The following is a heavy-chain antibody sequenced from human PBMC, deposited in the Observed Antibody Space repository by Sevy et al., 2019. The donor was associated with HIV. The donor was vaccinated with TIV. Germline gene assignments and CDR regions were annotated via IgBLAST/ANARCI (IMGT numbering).Heavy chain of an antibody. CDR2: IKQGESEK. D-gene: IGHD3-22*01. CDR1: GFSFSTYW. Sequence: GGSLRLSCAASGFSFSTYWMHWVRQAPGKGLEWVANIKQGESEKYYVASVKGRFTISRDNAKNSVYLEMNSLRPEDTVIYYCAKGNSGSFDYWGQGTLVTVSS. V-gene: IGHV3-7*01. CDR3: AKGNSGSFDY. J-gene: IGHJ4*02.